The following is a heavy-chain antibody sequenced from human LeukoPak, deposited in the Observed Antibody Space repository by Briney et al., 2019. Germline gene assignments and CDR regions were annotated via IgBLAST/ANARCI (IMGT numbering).Heavy chain of an antibody. Sequence: GGSLRLSCAASGFTFSSYGMSWVRQAPGKGLEWVSVISGSGTGTYCADSVKGRFTISRDNSKNTLYLQMNSLRVEDTAVYYCAKLGDGSSGWFHFDYWGQGTLVTVSS. CDR2: ISGSGTGT. V-gene: IGHV3-23*01. D-gene: IGHD6-19*01. CDR1: GFTFSSYG. CDR3: AKLGDGSSGWFHFDY. J-gene: IGHJ4*02.